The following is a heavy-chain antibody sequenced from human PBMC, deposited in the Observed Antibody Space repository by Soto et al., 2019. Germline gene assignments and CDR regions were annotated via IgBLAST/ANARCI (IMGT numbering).Heavy chain of an antibody. V-gene: IGHV3-7*02. D-gene: IGHD4-4*01. CDR1: GFTFGNYW. J-gene: IGHJ4*02. Sequence: EVQLVESGGGLVQPGGSLRLSCAASGFTFGNYWMTWVRQAPGKGLEWVANIKGDGSAKSYLDSVRGRFTVSRDNAENSLFLQMNSLRADDTAVYYCAGTDDSNTFDYWGQGTLVTVSS. CDR2: IKGDGSAK. CDR3: AGTDDSNTFDY.